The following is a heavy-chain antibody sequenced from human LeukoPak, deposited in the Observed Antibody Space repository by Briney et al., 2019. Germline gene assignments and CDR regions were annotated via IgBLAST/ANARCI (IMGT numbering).Heavy chain of an antibody. Sequence: KPGGSLRLSCAASGFTFSDYYMSWIRQAPGKGLEWVSYISSSGSTIYYADSVKGRFTISRDNAKNSLYLQMNSLRAEDTAVYYCARGAYDYVWGSSPPSEFDYWGQGTLVTVSS. CDR2: ISSSGSTI. J-gene: IGHJ4*02. V-gene: IGHV3-11*04. D-gene: IGHD3-16*01. CDR3: ARGAYDYVWGSSPPSEFDY. CDR1: GFTFSDYY.